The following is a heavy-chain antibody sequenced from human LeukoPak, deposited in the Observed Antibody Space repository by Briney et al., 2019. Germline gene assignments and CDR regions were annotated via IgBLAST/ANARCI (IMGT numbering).Heavy chain of an antibody. CDR1: GFTFDDYA. CDR2: ISWNSVII. CDR3: AKGDRLWMGWYFDY. V-gene: IGHV3-9*01. D-gene: IGHD2-21*01. J-gene: IGHJ4*02. Sequence: GGSLRLSCAASGFTFDDYAMHWVRQAPGKGLEWVSGISWNSVIIAYADSVKGRITISRDNAKNSLYMQMNSLRAEDTALYYCAKGDRLWMGWYFDYWGQGTLVTVSS.